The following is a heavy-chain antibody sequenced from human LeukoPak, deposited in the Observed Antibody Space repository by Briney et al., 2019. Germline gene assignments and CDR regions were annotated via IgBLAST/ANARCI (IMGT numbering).Heavy chain of an antibody. J-gene: IGHJ4*02. CDR2: INHSWST. CDR3: ASLRERSYYARGFDY. V-gene: IGHV4-38-2*02. Sequence: PSETLSLTCTVSGYSISNNFYWAWIRQSPGKGLEWIVSINHSWSTYYNPSLKSRVTISVDTSKNQFSLKLNSMTAADTAVYYCASLRERSYYARGFDYWGQGTLVTVSS. CDR1: GYSISNNFY. D-gene: IGHD1-26*01.